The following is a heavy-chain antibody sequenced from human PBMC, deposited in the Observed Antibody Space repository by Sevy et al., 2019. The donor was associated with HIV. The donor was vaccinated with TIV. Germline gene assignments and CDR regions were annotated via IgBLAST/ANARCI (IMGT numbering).Heavy chain of an antibody. CDR2: IYYSGST. Sequence: SETLSLTCTVSGGSISSGDYYWSWIRQPPGKGLEWIGYIYYSGSTYYNPSLKSRVTIAVDTSKNQFSLKLSSVTAADTAVYYCASHYYDSSGFDYWGQGTLVTVSS. CDR1: GGSISSGDYY. J-gene: IGHJ4*02. CDR3: ASHYYDSSGFDY. V-gene: IGHV4-30-4*01. D-gene: IGHD3-22*01.